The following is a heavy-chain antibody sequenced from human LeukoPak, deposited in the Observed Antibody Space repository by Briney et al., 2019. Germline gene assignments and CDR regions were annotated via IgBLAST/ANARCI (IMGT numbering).Heavy chain of an antibody. CDR1: GGSISSGSYY. CDR2: IYTSGST. V-gene: IGHV4-61*02. D-gene: IGHD3-3*01. CDR3: ARAGGSGLPYFG. Sequence: PSETLSLTCTVSGGSISSGSYYWSWIRQPAGKGLEWIGRIYTSGSTNYNPSPKSRVTISVDTSKNQFSLKLSSVTAADTAVYYCARAGGSGLPYFGWGQGTLVTVSS. J-gene: IGHJ4*02.